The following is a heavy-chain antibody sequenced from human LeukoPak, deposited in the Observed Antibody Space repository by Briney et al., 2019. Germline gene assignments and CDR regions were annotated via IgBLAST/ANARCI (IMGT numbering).Heavy chain of an antibody. CDR3: ARGRVEMATIGLFDY. V-gene: IGHV3-30*04. D-gene: IGHD5-24*01. CDR1: GFTFSSYA. Sequence: GRSLRLTCAASGFTFSSYAMHWVRQAPGKGLEWVAVISYDGSNKYYADSVKGRFTISRDNSKNTLYLQMNSLRAEDTAVYYCARGRVEMATIGLFDYWGQGTLVTVSS. CDR2: ISYDGSNK. J-gene: IGHJ4*02.